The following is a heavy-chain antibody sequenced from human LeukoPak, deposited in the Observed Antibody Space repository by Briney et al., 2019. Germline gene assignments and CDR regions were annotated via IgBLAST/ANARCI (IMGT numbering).Heavy chain of an antibody. D-gene: IGHD4-17*01. J-gene: IGHJ6*03. Sequence: GASVTVSCKASGYTFTSYGISWVRQAPGQGLEWMGWISAYNGNTNYAQKLQGRVTMTTDTSTSTAYMELRSLRSDDTAVYYCAHLTTVTPGHYYYYMDVWGKGTTVTVSS. CDR2: ISAYNGNT. CDR3: AHLTTVTPGHYYYYMDV. V-gene: IGHV1-18*01. CDR1: GYTFTSYG.